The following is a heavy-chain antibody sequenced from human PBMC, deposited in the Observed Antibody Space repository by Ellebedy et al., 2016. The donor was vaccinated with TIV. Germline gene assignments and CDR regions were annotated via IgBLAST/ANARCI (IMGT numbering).Heavy chain of an antibody. Sequence: AASVKVSCKASGYTFTGYYMHWVRQAPGQGLEWMGWINPNSGGTNYAQKFQGRVTMTRDTSISTAYMELSRLRSDDTAVYYCARVISEYCSGGSCYFNYWGQGTLVTASS. CDR3: ARVISEYCSGGSCYFNY. V-gene: IGHV1-2*02. CDR1: GYTFTGYY. CDR2: INPNSGGT. J-gene: IGHJ4*02. D-gene: IGHD2-15*01.